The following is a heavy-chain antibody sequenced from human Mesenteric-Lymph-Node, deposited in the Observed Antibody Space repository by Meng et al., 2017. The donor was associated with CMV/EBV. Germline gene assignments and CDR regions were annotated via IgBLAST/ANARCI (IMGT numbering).Heavy chain of an antibody. CDR2: IVPRLDIA. J-gene: IGHJ5*02. V-gene: IGHV1-69*04. Sequence: GGIFINYAMSWVRQAPGQGLEWMGRIVPRLDIANYAQKFQDRVTITADKSTSTTYMDLRSLTTDDTAVYYCARDVPTYGDYDFVESWGQGTLVTVSS. CDR1: GGIFINYA. CDR3: ARDVPTYGDYDFVES. D-gene: IGHD4-17*01.